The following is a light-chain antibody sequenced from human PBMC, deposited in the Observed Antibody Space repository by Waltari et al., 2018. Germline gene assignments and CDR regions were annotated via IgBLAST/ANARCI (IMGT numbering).Light chain of an antibody. CDR1: SGSLSTTSY. J-gene: IGLJ3*02. CDR2: KAN. V-gene: IGLV8-61*01. Sequence: QTVVTQEPSLSVSPGGTVTLTCALSSGSLSTTSYATWYQQTPGQAPRTPVYKANARSSGVPVRFSGSIRGTTAALTITGAQADDESDYYCALYMGSGIWVFGGGTRLTVL. CDR3: ALYMGSGIWV.